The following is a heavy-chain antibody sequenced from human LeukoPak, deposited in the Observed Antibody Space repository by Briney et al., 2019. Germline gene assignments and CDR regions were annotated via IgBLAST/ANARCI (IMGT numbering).Heavy chain of an antibody. CDR1: RFTFSSYG. J-gene: IGHJ5*02. CDR3: AKDARVHHNWFDP. Sequence: PGGSLRLSCAASRFTFSSYGMHWVRQAPGKGLEWVAFIRYDGSNKYYADSVKGRFTISRDNSKNTLYLQMNSLRAEDTAVYYCAKDARVHHNWFDPWGQGTLVTVSS. D-gene: IGHD3-3*01. V-gene: IGHV3-30*02. CDR2: IRYDGSNK.